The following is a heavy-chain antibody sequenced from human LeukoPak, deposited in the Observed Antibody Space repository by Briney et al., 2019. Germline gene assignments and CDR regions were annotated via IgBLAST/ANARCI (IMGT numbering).Heavy chain of an antibody. CDR3: APQTMILVL. V-gene: IGHV3-7*01. D-gene: IGHD3-22*01. J-gene: IGHJ4*02. Sequence: PGGSLRLSCVASGFTFNTHWVSWVRQAPGKGLEWVANIKEDGSKTDYVDSAKGRFTISRDNAKNSVFLQMNSLRAEDTAVYYCAPQTMILVLGGQGTLVTVSS. CDR2: IKEDGSKT. CDR1: GFTFNTHW.